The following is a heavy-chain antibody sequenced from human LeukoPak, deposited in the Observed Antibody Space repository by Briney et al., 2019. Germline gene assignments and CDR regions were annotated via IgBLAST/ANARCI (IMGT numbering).Heavy chain of an antibody. V-gene: IGHV1-69*01. CDR2: IIPVFGTS. D-gene: IGHD2-2*02. CDR1: GGTFSSYA. J-gene: IGHJ5*02. Sequence: VKVSCKASGGTFSSYAISWVRQAPGQGLEWMGGIIPVFGTSNYAQKFQGRVTITADESTRTAYMELSSLRSEDTAVYYCARVTGGRYCSTTSCYMRGWFDPWGQGTLVAVSS. CDR3: ARVTGGRYCSTTSCYMRGWFDP.